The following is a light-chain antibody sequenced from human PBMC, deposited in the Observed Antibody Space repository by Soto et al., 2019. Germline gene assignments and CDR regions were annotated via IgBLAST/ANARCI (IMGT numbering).Light chain of an antibody. V-gene: IGLV2-14*01. CDR3: SSYTSSSTL. J-gene: IGLJ2*01. Sequence: QSALTQPASVSGSPGQSITISCTGTGSDVGGYNYVSWYQQHPGKAPKLMIYDVSNRPSRVSNRFSGSKSGNTASLTISGLQAEDEADYYCSSYTSSSTLFGGGTKLTVL. CDR1: GSDVGGYNY. CDR2: DVS.